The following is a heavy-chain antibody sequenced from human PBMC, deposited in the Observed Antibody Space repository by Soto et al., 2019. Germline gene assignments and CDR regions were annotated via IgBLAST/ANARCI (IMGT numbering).Heavy chain of an antibody. Sequence: GGSLRLSCAASGFTFSNAWMSWVRQAPGKGLEWVGRIKSKTDGGTTDYAAPVKGRFTISRDDSKNTLYLQMNSLKTEDTAVYYCTTELSIAALVNPLNWFDPWGQGTLVTVSS. V-gene: IGHV3-15*01. CDR3: TTELSIAALVNPLNWFDP. D-gene: IGHD6-6*01. J-gene: IGHJ5*02. CDR1: GFTFSNAW. CDR2: IKSKTDGGTT.